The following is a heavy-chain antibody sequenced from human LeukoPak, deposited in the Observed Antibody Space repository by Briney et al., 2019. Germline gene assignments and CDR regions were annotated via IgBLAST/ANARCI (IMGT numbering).Heavy chain of an antibody. V-gene: IGHV4-39*01. D-gene: IGHD5-24*01. Sequence: PSETLSLTCTVSGGSISSSSDYWGWIRQPPGKGLEWIGSIYYSGSTYYNPSLKSRFTISVDTSKNQFSLKLSSVTAADTAVYYCARLGRWGMATITWTRASYFDYWGQGTLVTVSS. CDR2: IYYSGST. CDR1: GGSISSSSDY. CDR3: ARLGRWGMATITWTRASYFDY. J-gene: IGHJ4*02.